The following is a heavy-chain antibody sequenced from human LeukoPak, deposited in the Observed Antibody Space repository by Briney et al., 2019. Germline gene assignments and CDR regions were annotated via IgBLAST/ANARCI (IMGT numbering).Heavy chain of an antibody. CDR2: ISNNGGSS. V-gene: IGHV3-64D*09. D-gene: IGHD1-1*01. CDR1: GFTFSAYA. CDR3: VKITSVTGGDC. J-gene: IGHJ4*02. Sequence: GGSLRLSCSASGFTFSAYAMYWVRQAPGKGLEYVSGISNNGGSSFYADSVEGRFTISRDNSKNTLYLQMSSLRAEDTAVYYCVKITSVTGGDCWGQGTRLTVSS.